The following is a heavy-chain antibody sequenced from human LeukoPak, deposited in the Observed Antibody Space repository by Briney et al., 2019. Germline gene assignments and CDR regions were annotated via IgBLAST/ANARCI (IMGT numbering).Heavy chain of an antibody. D-gene: IGHD4-17*01. V-gene: IGHV4-34*01. J-gene: IGHJ3*02. CDR2: INHSGST. CDR3: ARAMTTRAFDI. CDR1: GGSFSGYY. Sequence: SETLSLTCAVYGGSFSGYYWSWIRQPPGKGLEWMGEINHSGSTNYNPSLKSRVTISVDTSKNQFSLKLSSVTAADTAVYYCARAMTTRAFDIWGQGTMVTVSS.